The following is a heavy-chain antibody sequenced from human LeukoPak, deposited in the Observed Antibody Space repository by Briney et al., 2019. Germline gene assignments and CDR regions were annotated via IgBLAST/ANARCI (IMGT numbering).Heavy chain of an antibody. V-gene: IGHV3-23*01. J-gene: IGHJ4*02. CDR1: GFTFSSYG. CDR2: VSSGGERT. Sequence: GGSLRLSCAASGFTFSSYGMHWVRQAPGKGLQWVSTVSSGGERTNYADSVKGRFTVSRDNSKNTLYLQMNSLRPEDTAVYFCARGGAEWELLYGQGEFDYWGQGTLVTVSS. D-gene: IGHD1-26*01. CDR3: ARGGAEWELLYGQGEFDY.